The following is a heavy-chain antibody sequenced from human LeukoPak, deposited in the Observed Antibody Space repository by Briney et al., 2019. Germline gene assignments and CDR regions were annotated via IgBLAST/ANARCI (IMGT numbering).Heavy chain of an antibody. V-gene: IGHV1-2*02. D-gene: IGHD5-12*01. CDR3: ARFVATDYYYYMDV. J-gene: IGHJ6*03. Sequence: ASVKVSCKASGYTFTGYYMHWVRQAPGQGLEWMGWINPNSGGTNYAQKFQGRVTMTRDTSISTAYMELSRLRSDDTAVYYCARFVATDYYYYMDVWGKGTTVTISS. CDR1: GYTFTGYY. CDR2: INPNSGGT.